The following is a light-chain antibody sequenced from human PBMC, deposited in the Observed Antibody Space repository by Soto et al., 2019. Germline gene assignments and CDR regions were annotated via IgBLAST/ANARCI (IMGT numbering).Light chain of an antibody. V-gene: IGKV3-11*01. CDR3: QQRSNWPRT. Sequence: EIVLTQSPATLSLSPGERATLSCRASQSVSSYLAWYQQKPGQAPRLLIYDASNRATGIPARFSGSGSATAFTLTISTLEPEDFAVYYCQQRSNWPRTFGQGTKLEIK. J-gene: IGKJ2*01. CDR1: QSVSSY. CDR2: DAS.